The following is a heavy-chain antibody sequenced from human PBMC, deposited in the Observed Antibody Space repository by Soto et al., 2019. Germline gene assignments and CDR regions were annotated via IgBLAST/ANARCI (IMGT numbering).Heavy chain of an antibody. CDR3: ARDLGGAIAY. CDR2: ISYDGSNK. J-gene: IGHJ4*02. V-gene: IGHV3-30-3*01. Sequence: QVQLVESGGGVVQPGRSLRLSCAASGFTFSSYAMHWVRQAPGKGLEWVAVISYDGSNKYYADSVKGRFTISRDNSKKPMYLQMNSLRAEDTAVYYRARDLGGAIAYWGQGTLVTVSS. D-gene: IGHD3-16*01. CDR1: GFTFSSYA.